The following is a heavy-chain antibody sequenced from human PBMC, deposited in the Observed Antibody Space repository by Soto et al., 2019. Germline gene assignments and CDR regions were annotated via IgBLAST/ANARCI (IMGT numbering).Heavy chain of an antibody. Sequence: EVQLVESGGGLVQPGGSLRLSCTASGFTLTNYAMNWVRQAPGKGLEWVSYISSSSAAIFYADSVKGRFTISRDNAKNSLYLQMNSLRDEDTAVYYCVKGTAVARQHFANWGQGTLVTVSS. CDR1: GFTLTNYA. J-gene: IGHJ4*02. V-gene: IGHV3-48*02. D-gene: IGHD6-19*01. CDR3: VKGTAVARQHFAN. CDR2: ISSSSAAI.